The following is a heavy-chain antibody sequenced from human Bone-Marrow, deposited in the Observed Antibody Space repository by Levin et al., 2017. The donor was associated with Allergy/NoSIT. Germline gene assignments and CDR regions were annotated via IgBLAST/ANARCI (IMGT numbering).Heavy chain of an antibody. CDR3: AKPEDYYFLGS. Sequence: PGGSLRLSCAASGFTFSSYTMSWVRQAPGKGLEWVSAVSGSGVLTYYADSLKGRFIVSRDNTKNTLYLQMNSLRAEDTAVYYCAKPEDYYFLGSWGQGTLVTVSS. CDR1: GFTFSSYT. J-gene: IGHJ5*02. D-gene: IGHD3-10*01. CDR2: VSGSGVLT. V-gene: IGHV3-23*01.